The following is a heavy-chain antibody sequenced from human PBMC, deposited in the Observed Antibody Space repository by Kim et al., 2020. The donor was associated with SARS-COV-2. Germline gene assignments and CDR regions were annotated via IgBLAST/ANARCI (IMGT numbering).Heavy chain of an antibody. V-gene: IGHV1-46*01. D-gene: IGHD2-2*01. CDR2: INPSGGST. CDR1: GYTFTSYY. Sequence: ASVKVSCKASGYTFTSYYMHWVRQAPGQGLEWMGIINPSGGSTSYAQKFQGRVTMTRDTSTSTVYMELSSLRSEDTAVYYCARDTQRGDIVVVPAANPHGMDVWGQGTTVTVSS. J-gene: IGHJ6*02. CDR3: ARDTQRGDIVVVPAANPHGMDV.